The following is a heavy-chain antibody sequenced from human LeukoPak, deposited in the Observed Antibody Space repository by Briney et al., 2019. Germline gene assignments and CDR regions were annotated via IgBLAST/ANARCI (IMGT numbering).Heavy chain of an antibody. CDR3: ARDYSRGYAWFDP. J-gene: IGHJ5*02. V-gene: IGHV4-31*03. D-gene: IGHD5-12*01. CDR1: GDSISSGGYY. CDR2: IYYSGSA. Sequence: SQTLSLTCTVSGDSISSGGYYWSWIRQHPGKGLEWIGYIYYSGSAYYNPFLKSRVSISVDTSKNQFSLKLTSVTAADTALYFCARDYSRGYAWFDPWGQGILVTVFS.